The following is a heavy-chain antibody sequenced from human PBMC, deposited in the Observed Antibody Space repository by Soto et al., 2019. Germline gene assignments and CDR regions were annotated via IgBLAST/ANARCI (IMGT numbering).Heavy chain of an antibody. V-gene: IGHV4-4*02. CDR1: GSSISSSNW. CDR2: IYHSGST. Sequence: SETLSLTCAVSGSSISSSNWWSWVRQPPGKGLEWIGEIYHSGSTNYNPSLKSRVTISVDKSKNQFSLKLSSVTAADTAVYYCARVSGSYYYGMDVWGQGTTVTVSS. CDR3: ARVSGSYYYGMDV. J-gene: IGHJ6*02. D-gene: IGHD1-26*01.